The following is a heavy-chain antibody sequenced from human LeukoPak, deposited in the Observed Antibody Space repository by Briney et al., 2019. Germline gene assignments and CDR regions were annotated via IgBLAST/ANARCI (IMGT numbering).Heavy chain of an antibody. V-gene: IGHV3-53*01. CDR3: ARVNKGHYLDY. Sequence: GGSLRLSCAAAGFTVNANYLTWVRQAPGKGLECVSVIYSGDSTYYADSVKGRFTISRDNSKNTLYLQMNSLRAEDTAIYYCARVNKGHYLDYWGKGTLVTVSS. D-gene: IGHD1/OR15-1a*01. CDR1: GFTVNANY. J-gene: IGHJ4*02. CDR2: IYSGDST.